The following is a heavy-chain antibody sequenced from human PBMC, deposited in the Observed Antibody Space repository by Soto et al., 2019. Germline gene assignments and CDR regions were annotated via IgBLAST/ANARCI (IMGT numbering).Heavy chain of an antibody. V-gene: IGHV1-69*12. CDR2: IIPMFGTV. D-gene: IGHD6-19*01. CDR3: AREATAHSSGWHF. Sequence: QVQLVQSGAEVKKPGSSVKVSCKASGGTFSSFGIDWVRQAPGQGLEWMGDIIPMFGTVTYAQKFQGRVTITADESTTTVYMESSSLRSEDTAVYYCAREATAHSSGWHFWGQGTLVTVSS. J-gene: IGHJ4*02. CDR1: GGTFSSFG.